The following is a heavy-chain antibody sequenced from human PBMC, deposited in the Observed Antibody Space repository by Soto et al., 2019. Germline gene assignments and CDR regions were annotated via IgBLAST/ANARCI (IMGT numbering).Heavy chain of an antibody. D-gene: IGHD5-12*01. CDR3: AREKGYISGPKNFDY. J-gene: IGHJ4*02. Sequence: PSETLPLTCTVSGASISSGDYFWSWIRQSPGKGLEWIGYIYDSGSSYYNPSLKSRVTMSVDTSKNQFSLKLRSVTAADTAVYYCAREKGYISGPKNFDYWGQGTLVTVSS. CDR1: GASISSGDYF. V-gene: IGHV4-30-4*01. CDR2: IYDSGSS.